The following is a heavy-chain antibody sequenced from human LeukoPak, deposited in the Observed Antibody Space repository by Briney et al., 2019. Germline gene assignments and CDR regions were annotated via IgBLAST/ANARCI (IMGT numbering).Heavy chain of an antibody. V-gene: IGHV1-2*02. CDR1: GYTFTGYY. CDR3: ASSDYSNRFFDY. Sequence: ASVKVSCKASGYTFTGYYMHWVRLAPGQGLEWMGWINPNSGGTNYAQKFQGRVTMTRDTSISTAYMELSRLRSDDTAVYYCASSDYSNRFFDYWGQGTLVTVSS. D-gene: IGHD4-11*01. J-gene: IGHJ4*02. CDR2: INPNSGGT.